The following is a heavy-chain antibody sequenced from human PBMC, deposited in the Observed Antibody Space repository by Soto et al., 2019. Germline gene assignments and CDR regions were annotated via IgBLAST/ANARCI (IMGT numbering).Heavy chain of an antibody. CDR1: GGTFSSYA. V-gene: IGHV1-69*13. Sequence: ASVKVSCKASGGTFSSYAISWVRQAPGQGLEWMGGIIPIFGTANYAQKFQGRVTITADESTSTAYMELSSLRSEDTAVYYCARDSEGVYSSSSNYYGMDVWGQGTTVTVSS. J-gene: IGHJ6*02. CDR3: ARDSEGVYSSSSNYYGMDV. D-gene: IGHD6-6*01. CDR2: IIPIFGTA.